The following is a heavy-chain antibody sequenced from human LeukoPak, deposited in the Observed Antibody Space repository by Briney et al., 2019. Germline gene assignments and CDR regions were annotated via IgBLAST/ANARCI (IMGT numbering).Heavy chain of an antibody. V-gene: IGHV3-21*01. J-gene: IGHJ4*02. D-gene: IGHD1-14*01. CDR3: ARDPTTGTPDYFDY. Sequence: GSLXLSCAASGFTFSSYSMNWVRQAPGKGLEWVSSISSSSSYIYYADSVKGRFTISRDNSDNTLYLQMDSLRAEDTAVYYCARDPTTGTPDYFDYWGQGTLVTVSS. CDR1: GFTFSSYS. CDR2: ISSSSSYI.